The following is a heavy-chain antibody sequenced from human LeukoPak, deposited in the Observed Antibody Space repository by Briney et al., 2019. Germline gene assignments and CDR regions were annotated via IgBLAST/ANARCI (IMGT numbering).Heavy chain of an antibody. D-gene: IGHD6-19*01. CDR2: ISGSGGDT. V-gene: IGHV3-23*01. CDR1: GFTLRSYA. J-gene: IGHJ4*02. Sequence: GGPLRLSCAASGFTLRSYAIYWVRQASGKGLEWVSGISGSGGDTYFADSVKDRFTISRDNSKNTVFLQMDRLRAEDTAVYYCAKTTAGYSSGRYPGWPVDYWGQGTLVTVSS. CDR3: AKTTAGYSSGRYPGWPVDY.